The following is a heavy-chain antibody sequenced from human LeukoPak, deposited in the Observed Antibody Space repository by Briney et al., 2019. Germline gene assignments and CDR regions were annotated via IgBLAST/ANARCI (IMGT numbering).Heavy chain of an antibody. D-gene: IGHD6-19*01. CDR1: GGSISSYY. CDR2: IYYSGST. Sequence: SETLSLTCSVSGGSISSYYWSWIRRPPGKGLEWIGYIYYSGSTNYNPSLKSPVTISVDTSKNQFSLKLRSVTAADTAVYYCARVVAGTRYFQHWGQGTLVTVSS. J-gene: IGHJ1*01. CDR3: ARVVAGTRYFQH. V-gene: IGHV4-59*01.